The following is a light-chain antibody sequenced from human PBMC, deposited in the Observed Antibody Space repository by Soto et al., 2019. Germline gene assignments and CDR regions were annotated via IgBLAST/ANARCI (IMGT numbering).Light chain of an antibody. CDR3: QQYNRWPPIT. J-gene: IGKJ5*01. CDR2: EAS. CDR1: QSVGRN. Sequence: EIVMTQSPATLSVSPGEGATLSCMASQSVGRNLAWYQQKPGQAPRLLIYEASTRATGLPARFSGSGSGTEFTLTITSLQSEDFAVYYCQQYNRWPPITFGQGTRLEI. V-gene: IGKV3-15*01.